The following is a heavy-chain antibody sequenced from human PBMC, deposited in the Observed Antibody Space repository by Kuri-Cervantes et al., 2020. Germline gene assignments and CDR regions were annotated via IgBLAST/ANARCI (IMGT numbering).Heavy chain of an antibody. CDR2: INSDGSST. Sequence: GESLKISCAASGFTFSSYWMHLVRQAPGKGLVWVSRINSDGSSTSYADSVKGRFTISRDNSKNTLYLQMNSLRAEDTAVYYCARDPEGDGMDVWGQGTTVTVSS. D-gene: IGHD3-16*01. V-gene: IGHV3-74*01. J-gene: IGHJ6*02. CDR1: GFTFSSYW. CDR3: ARDPEGDGMDV.